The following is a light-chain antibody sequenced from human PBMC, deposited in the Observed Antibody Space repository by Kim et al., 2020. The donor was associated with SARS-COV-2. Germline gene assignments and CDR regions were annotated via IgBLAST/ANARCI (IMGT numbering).Light chain of an antibody. CDR2: AAS. CDR3: QQYNNWPPKYT. CDR1: QSVGHS. V-gene: IGKV3-15*01. J-gene: IGKJ2*01. Sequence: SPGERVTPSCRASQSVGHSLAWYQQKPGQAPSLLIYAASSRATGIPARFSGSGSGTDFTLTISSLQSDDSAVYYCQQYNNWPPKYTFGQGTKLEI.